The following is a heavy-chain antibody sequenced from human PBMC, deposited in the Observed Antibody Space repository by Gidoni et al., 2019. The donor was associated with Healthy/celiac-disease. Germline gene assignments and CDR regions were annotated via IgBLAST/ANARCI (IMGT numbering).Heavy chain of an antibody. J-gene: IGHJ4*02. CDR3: AKDLEMATTPYYFDY. V-gene: IGHV3-23*01. CDR2: ISGSGGST. CDR1: GFTFSSYA. D-gene: IGHD5-12*01. Sequence: EVQLLESGGGLVQPGGSLRLPCAASGFTFSSYALRWVRQAPGKGLEWVSAISGSGGSTYYADAVKGRFTISRDNSKNTLYLQMNSLRAEDTAVYYCAKDLEMATTPYYFDYWGQGTLVTVSS.